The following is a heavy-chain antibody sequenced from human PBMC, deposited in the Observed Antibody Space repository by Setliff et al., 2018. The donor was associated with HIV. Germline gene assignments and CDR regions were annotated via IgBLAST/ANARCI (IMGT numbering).Heavy chain of an antibody. J-gene: IGHJ4*02. Sequence: SETLSLTCTVSGGSISSSNYYWGWIRQPPGKGLEWIGSIYYSGSTYYNPSLKSRVTISVDTSKNQFSLKLSAATAADTAVYYCARAPITIFGVIIIPVYFDYWGQGTLVTVSS. CDR1: GGSISSSNYY. CDR2: IYYSGST. D-gene: IGHD3-3*01. V-gene: IGHV4-39*07. CDR3: ARAPITIFGVIIIPVYFDY.